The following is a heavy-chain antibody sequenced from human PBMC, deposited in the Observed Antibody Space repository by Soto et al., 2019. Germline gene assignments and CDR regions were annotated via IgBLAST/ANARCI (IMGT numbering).Heavy chain of an antibody. CDR1: VGSISSSF. V-gene: IGHV4-59*01. CDR3: ARGHRAMEYYYYYGMDV. D-gene: IGHD5-18*01. CDR2: ISYSGST. J-gene: IGHJ6*02. Sequence: ETLSLTCSVSVGSISSSFWSWIRQPPGKELEWIGYISYSGSTTYNPSLKSRITLSVDTSKNQFSLRVASVTAADTAVYYCARGHRAMEYYYYYGMDVWGQGTTVTVT.